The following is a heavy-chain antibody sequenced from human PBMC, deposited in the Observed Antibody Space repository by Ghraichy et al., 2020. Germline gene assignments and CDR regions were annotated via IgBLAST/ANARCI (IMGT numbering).Heavy chain of an antibody. CDR3: ARYVTALDY. D-gene: IGHD2-21*02. CDR1: GFTFSDYY. CDR2: ITNSGSAI. J-gene: IGHJ4*02. V-gene: IGHV3-11*01. Sequence: GSLRLSCAASGFTFSDYYMTWIRQAPGKGLECLSYITNSGSAIYYADSVKGRFTISRDNAKNSLYLQMNSLRAEDTAVYYCARYVTALDYWGQGTLVTVSS.